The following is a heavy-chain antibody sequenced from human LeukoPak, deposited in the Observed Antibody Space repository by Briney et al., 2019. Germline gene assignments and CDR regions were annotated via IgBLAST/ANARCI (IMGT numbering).Heavy chain of an antibody. CDR1: GFTFGNYW. CDR3: ARLSAMVRGPEDIFYFEF. J-gene: IGHJ4*02. CDR2: IHKDGSET. V-gene: IGHV3-7*01. Sequence: GGSLRLSCAASGFTFGNYWMSWVRQAPGNGLEWVANIHKDGSETYFVDSVKGRFTISRDIAKQSVFLQMNSLRAEDTAVYYCARLSAMVRGPEDIFYFEFWGLGTLVTVSA. D-gene: IGHD3-10*01.